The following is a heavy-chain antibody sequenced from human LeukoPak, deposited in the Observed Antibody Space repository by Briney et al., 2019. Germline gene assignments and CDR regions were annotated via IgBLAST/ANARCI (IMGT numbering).Heavy chain of an antibody. CDR1: GFTFSSYW. J-gene: IGHJ3*02. CDR3: ARSSGWSKGAFDI. D-gene: IGHD6-19*01. Sequence: GSLRLSCAASGFTFSSYWMSWVRQPPGKGLEWIGYIYYSGSTNYNPSLKSRVTISVDTSKNQFSLKLSSVTAADTAVYYCARSSGWSKGAFDIWGQGTMVTVSS. V-gene: IGHV4-59*01. CDR2: IYYSGST.